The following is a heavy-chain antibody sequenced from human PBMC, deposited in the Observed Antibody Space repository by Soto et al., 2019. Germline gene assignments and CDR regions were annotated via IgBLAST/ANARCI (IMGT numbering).Heavy chain of an antibody. D-gene: IGHD4-17*01. CDR3: ARASTNVTTPDY. V-gene: IGHV4-30-2*01. CDR2: IYHSGST. Sequence: QLQLQESGSGLVKPSQTLSLTCAVSGGSISSGGYSWSWIRQPPGKGLEWIGYIYHSGSTYYNPSLKESGTKTVDRFKNQFSLKLSSVAAADTGVDYCARASTNVTTPDYRGQGTLVTVSS. CDR1: GGSISSGGYS. J-gene: IGHJ4*02.